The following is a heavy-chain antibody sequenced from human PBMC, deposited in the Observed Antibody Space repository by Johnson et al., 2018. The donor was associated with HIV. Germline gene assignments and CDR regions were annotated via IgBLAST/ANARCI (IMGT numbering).Heavy chain of an antibody. CDR2: ISYDGSNK. CDR3: ARDGRGLDAFDI. Sequence: QMQLVESGGGVVQPGRSLRLSCAASGFTFSSYGMHWVRQAPGKGLEWVAVISYDGSNKYYADSLKGRFTISRDNSKSTLYLQMNSLRAEDTAVYYCARDGRGLDAFDIWGQGTVVTVSS. J-gene: IGHJ3*02. D-gene: IGHD3/OR15-3a*01. V-gene: IGHV3-33*05. CDR1: GFTFSSYG.